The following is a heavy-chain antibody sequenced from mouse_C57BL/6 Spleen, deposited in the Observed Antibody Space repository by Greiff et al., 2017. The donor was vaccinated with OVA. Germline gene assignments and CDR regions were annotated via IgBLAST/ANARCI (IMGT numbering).Heavy chain of an antibody. Sequence: EVQLVESGGDLVKPGGSLKLSCAASGFTFSSYGKSWVRQTPDKRLEWVATISSGGSYTYYPDSVKGRFTISRDNAKNTLYLQMSSLKSEDTAMYYCARHDFDYWGQGTTLTVSS. CDR2: ISSGGSYT. CDR1: GFTFSSYG. CDR3: ARHDFDY. V-gene: IGHV5-6*01. J-gene: IGHJ2*01.